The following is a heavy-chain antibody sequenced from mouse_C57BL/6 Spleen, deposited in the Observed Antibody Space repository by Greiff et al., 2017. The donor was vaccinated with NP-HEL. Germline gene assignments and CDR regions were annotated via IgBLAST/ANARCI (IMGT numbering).Heavy chain of an antibody. CDR3: ARGRYDYYAMDY. V-gene: IGHV1-64*01. Sequence: VQLQQSGAELVKPGASVKLSCKASGYTFTSYWMHWVKQRPGQGLEWIGMIHPNSGSTNYNEKFKSKATLTVDKSSSTAYMQLSSLTSEDSAVYYCARGRYDYYAMDYWGQGTSVTVSS. D-gene: IGHD1-1*01. J-gene: IGHJ4*01. CDR2: IHPNSGST. CDR1: GYTFTSYW.